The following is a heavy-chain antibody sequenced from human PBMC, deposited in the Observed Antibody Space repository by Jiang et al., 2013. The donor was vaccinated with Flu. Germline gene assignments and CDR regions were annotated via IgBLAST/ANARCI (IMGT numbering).Heavy chain of an antibody. Sequence: SYISSSSSTIYYADSVKGRFTISRDNAKNSLYLQMNSLRAEDTAVYYCARDSERGGIDYWGQGTLVTVSS. J-gene: IGHJ4*02. CDR3: ARDSERGGIDY. D-gene: IGHD1-1*01. CDR2: ISSSSSTI. V-gene: IGHV3-48*01.